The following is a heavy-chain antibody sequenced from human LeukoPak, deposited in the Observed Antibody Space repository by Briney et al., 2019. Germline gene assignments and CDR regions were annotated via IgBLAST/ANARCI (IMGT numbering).Heavy chain of an antibody. CDR2: IYPGDSDT. Sequence: GESLKISCKASGYSFTTHWIGWVRQMPGKGLEWMGIIYPGDSDTRYSPSFQGHVTISADKSISTAYLQWSSLKASDTAMYYCARIRGRDGYNFVGYWGQGTLVTVSS. CDR3: ARIRGRDGYNFVGY. V-gene: IGHV5-51*01. D-gene: IGHD5-24*01. CDR1: GYSFTTHW. J-gene: IGHJ4*02.